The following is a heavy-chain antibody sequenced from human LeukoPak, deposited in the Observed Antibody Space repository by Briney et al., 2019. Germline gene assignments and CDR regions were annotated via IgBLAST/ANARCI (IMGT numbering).Heavy chain of an antibody. D-gene: IGHD5-18*01. CDR3: ARDPEFSYGYYFDY. V-gene: IGHV3-48*03. CDR2: SSGNGSPI. CDR1: GFTFSSYE. J-gene: IGHJ4*02. Sequence: PGGSLRLSCAASGFTFSSYEMKWVRRAPGKGREWVSYSSGNGSPIYYADSVKGRFTISRDNSKNSLFLQLNSLRAGDTAVYYCARDPEFSYGYYFDYWGQGTLVTVSS.